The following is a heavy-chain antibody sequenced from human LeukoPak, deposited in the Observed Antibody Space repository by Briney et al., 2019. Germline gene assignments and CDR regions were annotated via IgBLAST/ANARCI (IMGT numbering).Heavy chain of an antibody. CDR3: ARARDPSGLVRGGPFDY. J-gene: IGHJ4*02. Sequence: GGSLRLSCAASGFTFSDYYMSWIRQAPGKGLEWVSYISSSSSYTNYADSVEGRFTISRDNAKNSLYLQMNSLRAEDTAVYYCARARDPSGLVRGGPFDYWGQGTLVTVSS. CDR2: ISSSSSYT. CDR1: GFTFSDYY. V-gene: IGHV3-11*06. D-gene: IGHD6-19*01.